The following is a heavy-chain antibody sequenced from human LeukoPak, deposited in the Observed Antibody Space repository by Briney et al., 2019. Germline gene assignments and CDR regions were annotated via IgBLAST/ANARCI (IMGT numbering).Heavy chain of an antibody. Sequence: GGSLRLSCAASGFTFGSYGMHWVRQAPGKGLEWVTFIRSDGSNKYYADSVKGRFTISRDNSKNTLYLQMNTLIADDTAVYYCARRGRYSSSWSLDYWGQGTLVTVSS. CDR3: ARRGRYSSSWSLDY. V-gene: IGHV3-30*02. D-gene: IGHD6-13*01. J-gene: IGHJ4*02. CDR2: IRSDGSNK. CDR1: GFTFGSYG.